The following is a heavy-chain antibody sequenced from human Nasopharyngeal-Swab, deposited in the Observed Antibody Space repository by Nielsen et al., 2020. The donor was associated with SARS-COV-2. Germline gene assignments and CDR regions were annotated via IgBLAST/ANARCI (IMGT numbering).Heavy chain of an antibody. Sequence: ASVKVSCKASGYLLINQALHWVRQAPGQSLEWMGWITAVDGKTEYSQKFHDRLILSSDPSVNTAYMDLSSLRSEDTAVYFCVRDDGTSWLLDKWGPGTLVTVSS. CDR1: GYLLINQA. D-gene: IGHD2-15*01. CDR3: VRDDGTSWLLDK. J-gene: IGHJ4*02. CDR2: ITAVDGKT. V-gene: IGHV1-3*01.